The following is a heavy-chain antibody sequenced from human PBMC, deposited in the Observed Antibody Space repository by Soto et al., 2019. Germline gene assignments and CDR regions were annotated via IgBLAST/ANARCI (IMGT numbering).Heavy chain of an antibody. CDR3: YTVVATHYFDS. CDR2: ISSSSSYI. V-gene: IGHV3-21*01. D-gene: IGHD1-26*01. J-gene: IGHJ4*02. Sequence: EVQLVESGGGLVKPGGSLRLSCAASGFTFSTYSMNWVRQAPGKGLEWVSSISSSSSYIYYADSVKGRFTISRDNAKNSLYLQMNSLRAEDTAVYYCYTVVATHYFDSWGQGTLVTVSS. CDR1: GFTFSTYS.